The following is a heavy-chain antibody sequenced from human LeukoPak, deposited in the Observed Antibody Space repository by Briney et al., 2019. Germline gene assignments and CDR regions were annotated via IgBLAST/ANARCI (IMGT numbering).Heavy chain of an antibody. CDR2: ISAYNGDT. CDR1: GYTFINFG. D-gene: IGHD2-2*01. V-gene: IGHV1-18*01. Sequence: RASVKVSCKASGYTFINFGISWVRQAPGQGLEWMGWISAYNGDTNYAQKVQGRVTMTTDSSTSTAYMELRSLRSDDTAMYYCARDVHCSSTSCFVGLDNWGQGTLVTVSS. CDR3: ARDVHCSSTSCFVGLDN. J-gene: IGHJ4*02.